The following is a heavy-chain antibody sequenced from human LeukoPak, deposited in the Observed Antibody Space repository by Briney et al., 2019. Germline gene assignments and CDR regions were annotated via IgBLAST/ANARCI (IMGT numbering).Heavy chain of an antibody. Sequence: GGSLRHSRAASGFTVSINYMSCVRHAPGRGLVWGSVIYSGGSTYYADSVKGRFTISRDNSKTTLYLQMNSLRAEDTAVYYCARDRLPRGYDYWGQGTLVTVSS. CDR1: GFTVSINY. V-gene: IGHV3-66*02. CDR2: IYSGGST. J-gene: IGHJ4*02. CDR3: ARDRLPRGYDY. D-gene: IGHD6-13*01.